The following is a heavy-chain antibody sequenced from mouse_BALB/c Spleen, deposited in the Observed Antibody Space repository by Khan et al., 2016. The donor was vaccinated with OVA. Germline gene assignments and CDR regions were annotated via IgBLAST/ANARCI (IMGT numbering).Heavy chain of an antibody. CDR1: GYSFTSDYV. CDR2: ISSSGST. CDR3: VGTHYYNYEYALDY. D-gene: IGHD2-14*01. V-gene: IGHV3-2*02. Sequence: EVQLQESGPGLVKPSQSLSLTCTVTGYSFTSDYVWNWLRQFAGNKLEWMGYISSSGSTCYNPSLKSRISITRDPSKNHFFLQLKSVTTEDTTTYYCVGTHYYNYEYALDYWGRGTSVTVSS. J-gene: IGHJ4*01.